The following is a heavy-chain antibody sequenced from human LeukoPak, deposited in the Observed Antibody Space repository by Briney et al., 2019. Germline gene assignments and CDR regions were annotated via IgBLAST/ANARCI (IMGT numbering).Heavy chain of an antibody. CDR1: GGSISSSSYY. J-gene: IGHJ5*02. CDR3: ARGIDMVRGVKSWFDP. Sequence: SETLSLTCAVSGGSISSSSYYWGWIRQPPGKGLEWIGSIYYSESTYYNPSLKSRVTISVDTSKNQFSLKLSSVTAADTAVYYCARGIDMVRGVKSWFDPWGQGTLVTVSS. V-gene: IGHV4-39*01. D-gene: IGHD3-10*01. CDR2: IYYSEST.